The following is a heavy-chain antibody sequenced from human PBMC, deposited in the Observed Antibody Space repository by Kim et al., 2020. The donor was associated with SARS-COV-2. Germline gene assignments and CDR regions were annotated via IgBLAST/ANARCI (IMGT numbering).Heavy chain of an antibody. CDR1: GGSFSGYY. J-gene: IGHJ3*02. D-gene: IGHD2-2*01. V-gene: IGHV4-34*01. CDR3: ARASKKGYCSSTSCPTPRNAFDI. Sequence: SETLSLTCAVYGGSFSGYYWSWIRQPPGKGLEWIGEINHSGSTNYNPSLKSRVTISVDTSKNQFSLKLSSVTAADTAVYYCARASKKGYCSSTSCPTPRNAFDIWGQGTMVTVSS. CDR2: INHSGST.